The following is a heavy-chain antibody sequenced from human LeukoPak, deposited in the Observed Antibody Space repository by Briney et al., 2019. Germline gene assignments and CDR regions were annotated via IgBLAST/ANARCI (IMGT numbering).Heavy chain of an antibody. CDR3: ARDPYYDFWSGYFNY. D-gene: IGHD3-3*01. V-gene: IGHV3-48*03. Sequence: GGSLRLSCAASGFTFSSYEMNWVRQAPGKGLEWVSYISSSGSTIYYADSVKGRFTISRDNAKNSLYLQMNSLRAEDTAVYYCARDPYYDFWSGYFNYWGQGTLVTVSS. J-gene: IGHJ4*02. CDR1: GFTFSSYE. CDR2: ISSSGSTI.